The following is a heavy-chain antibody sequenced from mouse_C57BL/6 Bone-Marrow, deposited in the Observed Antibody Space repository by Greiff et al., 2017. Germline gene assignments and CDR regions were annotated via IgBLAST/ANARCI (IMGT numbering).Heavy chain of an antibody. V-gene: IGHV1-15*01. CDR3: TREERGDY. Sequence: QVQLKESGAELVRPGASVTLSCKASGYTFTDYEMHWVKQTPVHGLEWIGAIDPETGGTAYNQKFKGKAILTADKSSSTAYMELRSLTSEDSAVYYCTREERGDYWGQGTTLTVSS. J-gene: IGHJ2*01. CDR2: IDPETGGT. CDR1: GYTFTDYE.